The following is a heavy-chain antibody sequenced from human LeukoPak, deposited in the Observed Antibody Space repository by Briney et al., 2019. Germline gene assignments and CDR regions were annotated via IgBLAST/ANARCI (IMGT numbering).Heavy chain of an antibody. J-gene: IGHJ5*02. CDR2: INPGGGYT. CDR3: ARGAWFDP. CDR1: GYTFTSYE. Sequence: GASVKVSCKASGYTFTSYEMQWVRQAPGQGLEWMGIINPGGGYTSYAQKFQGRVTMTRDTSTSTVYMKLSSLRSEDTAVYYCARGAWFDPWGQGALVTVSS. V-gene: IGHV1-46*01.